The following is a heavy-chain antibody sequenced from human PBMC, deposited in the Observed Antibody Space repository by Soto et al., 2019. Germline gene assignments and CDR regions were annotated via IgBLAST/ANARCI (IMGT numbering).Heavy chain of an antibody. J-gene: IGHJ6*02. CDR3: ARDDIPPYYYYGMDV. D-gene: IGHD2-21*01. Sequence: GGSLRLSCAASGFTFSSYAMHWVRQAPGKGLEWVAVISYDGSNKYYADSVKGRFTISRDNSKNTLYLQMNSLRAEDTAVYYCARDDIPPYYYYGMDVWGQGTTVTVSS. CDR1: GFTFSSYA. CDR2: ISYDGSNK. V-gene: IGHV3-30-3*01.